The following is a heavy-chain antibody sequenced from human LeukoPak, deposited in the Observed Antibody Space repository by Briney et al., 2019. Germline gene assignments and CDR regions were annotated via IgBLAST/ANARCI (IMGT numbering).Heavy chain of an antibody. CDR2: IYYSGST. V-gene: IGHV4-39*07. CDR1: GGSISSSSYY. D-gene: IGHD5-12*01. Sequence: SPSETLSLTCTVSGGSISSSSYYWGWIRQPPGKGLEWIGSIYYSGSTYYNPSLKSRVTISVDTSKNQFSLKLSSVTAADTAVYYCARDRRVGYPQNGFDPWGQGTLVTVSS. CDR3: ARDRRVGYPQNGFDP. J-gene: IGHJ5*02.